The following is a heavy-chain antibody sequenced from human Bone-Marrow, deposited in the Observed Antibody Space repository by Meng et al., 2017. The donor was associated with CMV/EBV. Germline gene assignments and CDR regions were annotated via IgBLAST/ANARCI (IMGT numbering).Heavy chain of an antibody. Sequence: ASVKVSXKASGYTFTDYYLHWVRQAPGQGLEWMGRINPNSDGTNYAQKFQGRVTLTRDTSINTAYMDLSGVTSDDTAMYYCARQNVGSGYNWFDPWGQGTLVTVSS. CDR3: ARQNVGSGYNWFDP. CDR1: GYTFTDYY. D-gene: IGHD3-3*01. V-gene: IGHV1-2*02. CDR2: INPNSDGT. J-gene: IGHJ5*02.